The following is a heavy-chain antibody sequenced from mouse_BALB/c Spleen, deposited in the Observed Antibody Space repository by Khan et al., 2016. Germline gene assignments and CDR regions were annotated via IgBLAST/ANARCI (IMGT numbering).Heavy chain of an antibody. CDR1: GDSITSGY. CDR2: ISYSGST. CDR3: ARYRYYYGSSYEFAY. V-gene: IGHV3-8*02. D-gene: IGHD1-1*01. Sequence: EVQLQESGPSLVKPSQTLSLTCSVTGDSITSGYWNWIRKFPGNKLEYMGYISYSGSTYYNPSLKSRISITRDTSKNQYYLQLNSVTTEDTATYYCARYRYYYGSSYEFAYWGQGTLVTVSA. J-gene: IGHJ3*01.